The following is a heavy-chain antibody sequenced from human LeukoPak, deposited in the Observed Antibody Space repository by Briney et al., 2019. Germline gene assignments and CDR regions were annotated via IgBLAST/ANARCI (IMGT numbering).Heavy chain of an antibody. CDR1: GYTFTSYG. CDR2: ISAYNGNT. J-gene: IGHJ6*02. CDR3: ARGLPWGQNSLYGMDV. D-gene: IGHD7-27*01. V-gene: IGHV1-18*01. Sequence: GASVKVSCEASGYTFTSYGVSWVRQAPGQGLEWMGWISAYNGNTNFAQKVQARVTMTRDTSTSTAYMELRSLRSDDTAVYYCARGLPWGQNSLYGMDVWGQGTTVTVSS.